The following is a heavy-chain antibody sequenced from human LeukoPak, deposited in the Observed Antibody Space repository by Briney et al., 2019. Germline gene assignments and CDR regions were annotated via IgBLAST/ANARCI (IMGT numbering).Heavy chain of an antibody. CDR2: IYSSGST. CDR3: ARDLLGRGGSFDY. V-gene: IGHV4-59*01. D-gene: IGHD3-10*01. CDR1: GGSISTYY. Sequence: SETLSLTCTVSGGSISTYYWSWIRQPPGKGLEWIGYIYSSGSTNYNPPLKSRVTMSVDTSKNQFSLKVNSVTAADTAVYYCARDLLGRGGSFDYWGQGTLVTVSS. J-gene: IGHJ4*02.